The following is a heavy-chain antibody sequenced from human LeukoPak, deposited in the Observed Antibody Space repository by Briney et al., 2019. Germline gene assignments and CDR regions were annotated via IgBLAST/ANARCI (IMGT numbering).Heavy chain of an antibody. CDR1: GYTFTGYY. V-gene: IGHV1-2*06. CDR2: INPNSGGT. CDR3: ARDRARLITGTTLGI. Sequence: ASVKVSCKASGYTFTGYYIHWVRQAPGQGLEWMGRINPNSGGTNYAQKFQGRVTMTRDTSISTAYMELSRLRSDDTAVYYCARDRARLITGTTLGIWGQGTMVTVSS. D-gene: IGHD1-20*01. J-gene: IGHJ3*02.